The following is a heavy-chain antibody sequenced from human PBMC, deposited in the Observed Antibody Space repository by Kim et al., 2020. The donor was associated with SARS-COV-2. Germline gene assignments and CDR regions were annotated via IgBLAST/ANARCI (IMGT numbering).Heavy chain of an antibody. Sequence: GGSLRLSCAASGFTFSNAWMSWVRQAPGKGLEWVGRIKSKTDGGTTDYAAPVKGRFTISRDDSKNTLYLQMNSLKTEDTAVYYCTTDLIVATNGGGNYWGQGTLVTVSS. V-gene: IGHV3-15*01. J-gene: IGHJ4*02. CDR3: TTDLIVATNGGGNY. D-gene: IGHD5-12*01. CDR2: IKSKTDGGTT. CDR1: GFTFSNAW.